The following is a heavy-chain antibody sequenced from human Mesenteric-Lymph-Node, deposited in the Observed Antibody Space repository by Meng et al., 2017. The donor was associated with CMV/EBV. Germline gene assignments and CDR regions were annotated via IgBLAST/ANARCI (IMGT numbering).Heavy chain of an antibody. CDR2: IHYSGNT. D-gene: IGHD5-24*01. CDR3: ARERRDGYIIFDY. V-gene: IGHV4-31*02. Sequence: VCGGSVFSGASYWSWLRQHPGKGLEWIGYIHYSGNTYYKPSLRRRVTISMDTSKNQFSLSLSSVTAANTAVYYCARERRDGYIIFDYWGQGTLVTVSS. CDR1: GGSVFSGASY. J-gene: IGHJ4*02.